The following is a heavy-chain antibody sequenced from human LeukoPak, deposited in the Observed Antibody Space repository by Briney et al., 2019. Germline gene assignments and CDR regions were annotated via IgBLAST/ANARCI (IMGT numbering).Heavy chain of an antibody. D-gene: IGHD3-3*01. CDR3: ARDVGGKWPPEYWYFDL. CDR2: IYTSGST. CDR1: GGSISSYY. J-gene: IGHJ2*01. V-gene: IGHV4-4*07. Sequence: SETLSLTCTVSGGSISSYYWSWIRQPAGKGLEWIGRIYTSGSTNYNPSLKSRVTMSVDTSKNQFSLKLSSVTAANTAVYYCARDVGGKWPPEYWYFDLWGRGTLVTVSS.